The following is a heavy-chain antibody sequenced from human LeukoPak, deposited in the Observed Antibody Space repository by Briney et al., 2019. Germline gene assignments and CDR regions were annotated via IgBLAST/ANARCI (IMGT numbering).Heavy chain of an antibody. D-gene: IGHD1-26*01. CDR1: GFTFDDYA. CDR3: AKDWGGSYQYYMDV. CDR2: ISWNSGSI. J-gene: IGHJ6*03. Sequence: PGRSLRLSCAASGFTFDDYAMHWVRQAPGKGLEWVSGISWNSGSIGYADSVKGRFTISRDNAKDSLYLQMNSLRAEDTALYYCAKDWGGSYQYYMDVWGKGTTVTVSS. V-gene: IGHV3-9*01.